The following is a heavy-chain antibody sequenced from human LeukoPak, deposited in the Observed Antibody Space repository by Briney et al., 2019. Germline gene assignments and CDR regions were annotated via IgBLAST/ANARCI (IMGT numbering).Heavy chain of an antibody. CDR3: ARRYQLYYFDY. CDR2: IYHSGST. D-gene: IGHD2-2*01. V-gene: IGHV4-38-2*01. J-gene: IGHJ4*02. Sequence: SETLSLTCAVSGYSISSGYYWGWSRQPPGEGLEWIGSIYHSGSTYYNPSLKSRVTISAGTSKNQFSLKLSSVTAADTAVYYCARRYQLYYFDYWGQGALVTVSS. CDR1: GYSISSGYY.